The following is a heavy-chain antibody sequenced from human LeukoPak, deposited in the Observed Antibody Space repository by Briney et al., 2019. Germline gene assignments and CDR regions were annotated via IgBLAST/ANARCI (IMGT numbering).Heavy chain of an antibody. J-gene: IGHJ3*01. Sequence: SETLSLTCAVSGVSISPYYWAWIRQPPGNGLEWIGYIHTSGSNNQYPSLKSRVTISVDKSKNHFSLRLTSVTAADTSVYYCARLSAAVHLGAFDLWGQGTMVTVSS. CDR2: IHTSGSN. CDR3: ARLSAAVHLGAFDL. V-gene: IGHV4-4*09. CDR1: GVSISPYY. D-gene: IGHD3-3*01.